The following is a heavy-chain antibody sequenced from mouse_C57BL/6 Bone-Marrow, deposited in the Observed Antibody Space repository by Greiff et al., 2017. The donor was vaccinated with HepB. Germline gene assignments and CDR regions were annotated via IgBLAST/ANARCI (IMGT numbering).Heavy chain of an antibody. Sequence: VQLQQPGAELVKPGASVKVSCKASGYTFTSYWMHWVKQRPGQGLEWIGSIHPSDSDTNSNQKFKGKATLTVDKSSSTAYMQLSSLTSADAAVYCGAIRGPAGGAGFAYWGQGTLVTVSA. CDR2: IHPSDSDT. J-gene: IGHJ3*01. V-gene: IGHV1-74*01. CDR3: AIRGPAGGAGFAY. CDR1: GYTFTSYW. D-gene: IGHD3-3*01.